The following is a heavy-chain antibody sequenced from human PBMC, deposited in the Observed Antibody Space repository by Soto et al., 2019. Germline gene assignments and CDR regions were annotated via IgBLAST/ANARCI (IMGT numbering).Heavy chain of an antibody. D-gene: IGHD3-16*01. J-gene: IGHJ4*02. CDR2: TYYRSKWST. V-gene: IGHV6-1*01. CDR1: GDSVSSNSAA. CDR3: ARSEDGAFSEN. Sequence: SQTLSLTCAIYGDSVSSNSAAWNWIRHSPSRCLEWLGRTYYRSKWSTDYALSVKSRISVSPDTSKNQFSLQLNSVTPDDTAVYYCARSEDGAFSENWGQGTLVTVSS.